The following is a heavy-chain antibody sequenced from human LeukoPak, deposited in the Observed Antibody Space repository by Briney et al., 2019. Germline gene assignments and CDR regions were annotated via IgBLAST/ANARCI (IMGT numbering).Heavy chain of an antibody. Sequence: SGTLSLTCTVSGASISSFYWSWIRQPAGKGLEWIGRIYTSGGTNYNPSLKSRVTMSIDTSKNQFSLKLYSVTAADTAVYYCVTDRSGSYDYWGQGILVTVSS. CDR3: VTDRSGSYDY. D-gene: IGHD1-26*01. CDR2: IYTSGGT. CDR1: GASISSFY. J-gene: IGHJ4*02. V-gene: IGHV4-4*07.